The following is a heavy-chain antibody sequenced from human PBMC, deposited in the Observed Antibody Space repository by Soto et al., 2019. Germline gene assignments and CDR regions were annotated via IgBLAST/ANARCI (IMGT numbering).Heavy chain of an antibody. CDR2: INAGNGNT. V-gene: IGHV1-3*01. J-gene: IGHJ3*02. CDR3: ARDVGPNAFDI. D-gene: IGHD2-15*01. CDR1: GYTFTSYA. Sequence: ASVKVSCKASGYTFTSYAMHWVRQAPGQRLEWMGWINAGNGNTKYSQKFQGRVTITRDTSASTAYMELSSLRAEDTAVYYCARDVGPNAFDIWGQGTMVTVSS.